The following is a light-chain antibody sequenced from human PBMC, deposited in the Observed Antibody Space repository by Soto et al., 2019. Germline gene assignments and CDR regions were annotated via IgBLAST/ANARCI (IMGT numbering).Light chain of an antibody. V-gene: IGKV1-39*01. CDR1: QTISSY. Sequence: DIQRTQSPSSLSASVGDRVTITCRASQTISSYLNWYQQKPGKAPNLLICAASSLPSGVPSRFSGSGSGTDFTLTISSLQPDDFATYYCQQSYSTPTFGQGTRLEIK. CDR3: QQSYSTPT. J-gene: IGKJ5*01. CDR2: AAS.